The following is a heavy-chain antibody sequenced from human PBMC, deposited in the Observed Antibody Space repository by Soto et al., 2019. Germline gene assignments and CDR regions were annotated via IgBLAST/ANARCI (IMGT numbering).Heavy chain of an antibody. CDR3: AIYFPKQTGYSSSWIEYYFDY. D-gene: IGHD6-13*01. J-gene: IGHJ4*02. V-gene: IGHV1-24*01. Sequence: SGKVSCKVSGYTLTELSMHWVRQAPGKGLEWMGGFDPEDGETIYAQKFQGRVTMTEDTSTDTAYMELSSLRSEDTAVYYCAIYFPKQTGYSSSWIEYYFDYWGQRTLVTVSS. CDR1: GYTLTELS. CDR2: FDPEDGET.